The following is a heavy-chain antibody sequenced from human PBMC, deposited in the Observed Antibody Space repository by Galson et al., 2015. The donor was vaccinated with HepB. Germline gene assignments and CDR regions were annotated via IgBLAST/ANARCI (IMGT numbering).Heavy chain of an antibody. J-gene: IGHJ4*02. D-gene: IGHD4-17*01. Sequence: QSGAEVKKPGESLKISCKGSGYSFTSYWIGWVRQMPGKGLEWMGRIDPSDSYTNYSPSFQGHVTISADKSISTAYLQWSSLKASDTAMYYCARQGTVTTHVDYWGQGTLVTVSS. V-gene: IGHV5-10-1*01. CDR1: GYSFTSYW. CDR2: IDPSDSYT. CDR3: ARQGTVTTHVDY.